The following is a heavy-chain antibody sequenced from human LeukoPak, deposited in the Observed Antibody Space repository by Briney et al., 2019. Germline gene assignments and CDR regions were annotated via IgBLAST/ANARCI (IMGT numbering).Heavy chain of an antibody. CDR2: INSDESST. CDR1: GFTFSSYW. D-gene: IGHD4-23*01. J-gene: IGHJ4*02. V-gene: IGHV3-74*01. Sequence: GGSLRLSCAASGFTFSSYWMHWVRQAPGKGLVWVSRINSDESSTDYADSVKGRFTISRDNAKNTLYLQMNSLRAEDTAVYYCASGYSPDYGGNTYWGQGTLVTVSS. CDR3: ASGYSPDYGGNTY.